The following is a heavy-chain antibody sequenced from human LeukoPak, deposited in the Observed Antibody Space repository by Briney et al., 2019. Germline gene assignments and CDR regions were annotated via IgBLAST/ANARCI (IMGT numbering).Heavy chain of an antibody. V-gene: IGHV3-23*01. D-gene: IGHD4-11*01. Sequence: PGGSLRLSCAASGFTFSSYAISWVRRAPGKGLEWVSTISGSGGSTYYADSLKGRFTISRDNSKNTVYLQMSSLRAEDTALYYCARSVPDYTRFDYWGQGALVTVSP. CDR3: ARSVPDYTRFDY. J-gene: IGHJ4*02. CDR1: GFTFSSYA. CDR2: ISGSGGST.